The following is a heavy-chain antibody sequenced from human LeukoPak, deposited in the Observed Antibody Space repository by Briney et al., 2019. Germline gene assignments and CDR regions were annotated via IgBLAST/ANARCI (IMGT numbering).Heavy chain of an antibody. CDR3: AKGSSSSRPYYFDY. J-gene: IGHJ4*02. CDR2: ITGDGGDT. V-gene: IGHV3-23*01. Sequence: GGSLRLSCTASRFTFSNCAMSWVRQAPGKGLEWVSAITGDGGDTWYAVSVKGRFTISRDNSKNTLYLQMSSLGVEDTAVYYCAKGSSSSRPYYFDYWGQGTPVTVSS. D-gene: IGHD6-6*01. CDR1: RFTFSNCA.